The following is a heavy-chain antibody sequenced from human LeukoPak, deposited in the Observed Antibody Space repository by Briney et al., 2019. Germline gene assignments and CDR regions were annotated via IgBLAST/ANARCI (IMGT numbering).Heavy chain of an antibody. J-gene: IGHJ4*02. CDR2: IYASGST. CDR3: ARAWNFYFDY. CDR1: GPYISSYY. D-gene: IGHD1-7*01. V-gene: IGHV4-4*07. Sequence: KPSETLSLTCTVSGPYISSYYWSWIRHSAGKGLEWIGHIYASGSTDYNPSLKRRVTMSVDTSKNQFSLRLRSVTAADTAVYYRARAWNFYFDYWGQGTLVTVSS.